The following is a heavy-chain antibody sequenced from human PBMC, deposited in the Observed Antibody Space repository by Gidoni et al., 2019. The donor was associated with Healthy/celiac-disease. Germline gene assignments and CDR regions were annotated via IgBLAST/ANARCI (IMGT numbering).Heavy chain of an antibody. V-gene: IGHV3-13*01. CDR3: ARGASIAAAGRYYYYGMDV. D-gene: IGHD6-13*01. CDR2: IGTAGDT. Sequence: EVQLVESGGGLVQPGGSLRLSCAASGFTFSSSDMHWVRQATGKGLEWVSAIGTAGDTYYPGSVKGRFTISRENAKNSLYLQMNSLRAGDTAVYYCARGASIAAAGRYYYYGMDVWGQGTTVTVSS. CDR1: GFTFSSSD. J-gene: IGHJ6*02.